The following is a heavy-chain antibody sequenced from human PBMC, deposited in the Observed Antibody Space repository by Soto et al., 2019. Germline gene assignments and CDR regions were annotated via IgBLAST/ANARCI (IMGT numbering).Heavy chain of an antibody. J-gene: IGHJ4*02. V-gene: IGHV4-34*01. CDR1: GGNISSYD. Sequence: PSETKSLTCTVAGGNISSYDLSWIRQPTGKGLEWIGEINHSGSTYYNPSLKSRVTISVDTSKNQFSLKLSSVTAADTAVYYCARLASSGYYYDSSGLWSYFDYWGQGTLVTVSS. CDR3: ARLASSGYYYDSSGLWSYFDY. CDR2: INHSGST. D-gene: IGHD3-22*01.